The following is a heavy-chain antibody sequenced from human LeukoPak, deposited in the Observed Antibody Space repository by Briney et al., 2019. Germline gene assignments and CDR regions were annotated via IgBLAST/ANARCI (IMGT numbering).Heavy chain of an antibody. CDR2: IYESGST. CDR3: ARGAWATRLGS. D-gene: IGHD2-15*01. J-gene: IGHJ4*02. Sequence: SETLSLTCAVYGESLNSYYWSWIRQPPGKGLEWIGEIYESGSTEYNPSLKSRITISMVPSKQQFSLSLTSVTAADTAVYYCARGAWATRLGSWGLGTPVIVSS. V-gene: IGHV4-34*01. CDR1: GESLNSYY.